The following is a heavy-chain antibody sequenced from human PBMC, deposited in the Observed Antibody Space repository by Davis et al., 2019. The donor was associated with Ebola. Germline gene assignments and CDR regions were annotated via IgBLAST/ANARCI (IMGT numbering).Heavy chain of an antibody. J-gene: IGHJ4*02. CDR2: MNPNSGYT. CDR1: GYSFSSYD. CDR3: ARGQIGYSGRFRFDS. Sequence: ASVKVSCKASGYSFSSYDLNWVRQATGQGLEWMGWMNPNSGYTGSAQKFQGRVTMTRNTSINTAYMELSGLTSEDTALYFCARGQIGYSGRFRFDSWGQGTLVTVSS. V-gene: IGHV1-8*01. D-gene: IGHD5-12*01.